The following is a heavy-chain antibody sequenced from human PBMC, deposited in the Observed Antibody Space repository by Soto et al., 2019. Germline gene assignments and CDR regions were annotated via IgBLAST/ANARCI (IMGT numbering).Heavy chain of an antibody. CDR3: SRSEIQGLIYY. CDR2: IYYSGTT. Sequence: SETLSLTCAVSGYSISSSNWWGWIRQPPGKGLEWIGYIYYSGTTYYNPSLKSRVTMSVDTSKNQFSLKLTSVTAVDTAVYYCSRSEIQGLIYYCGQGTLVTGSS. V-gene: IGHV4-28*01. J-gene: IGHJ4*02. CDR1: GYSISSSNW. D-gene: IGHD3-10*01.